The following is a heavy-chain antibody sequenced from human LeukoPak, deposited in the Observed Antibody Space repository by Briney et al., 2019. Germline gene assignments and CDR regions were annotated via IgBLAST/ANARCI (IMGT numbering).Heavy chain of an antibody. CDR1: GGSVRRGNYY. CDR3: AKDLERHIVVVTASAVDY. J-gene: IGHJ4*02. CDR2: IYTSGTT. D-gene: IGHD2-21*02. V-gene: IGHV4-61*02. Sequence: NASETLSLTCTVSGGSVRRGNYYWTWIRQPAGSGLEWIGRIYTSGTTDYNPSLRTRVTISVDASRNQFSLNLSSVTAADTAVYYCAKDLERHIVVVTASAVDYWGQGTLVTVST.